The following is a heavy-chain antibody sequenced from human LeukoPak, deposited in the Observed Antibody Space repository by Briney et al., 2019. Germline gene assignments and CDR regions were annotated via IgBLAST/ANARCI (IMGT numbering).Heavy chain of an antibody. CDR2: MNPNSGNT. Sequence: ASVTVSFTASGYTFTSYDINWVRQPTGQGLEWMGLMNPNSGNTGYAQKFQGRLTMTSNTAISTAYMELSSLRSEDTAVYYCARGQYYYDSSGYYLDYWGQGALVTVSS. D-gene: IGHD3-22*01. CDR1: GYTFTSYD. CDR3: ARGQYYYDSSGYYLDY. J-gene: IGHJ4*02. V-gene: IGHV1-8*01.